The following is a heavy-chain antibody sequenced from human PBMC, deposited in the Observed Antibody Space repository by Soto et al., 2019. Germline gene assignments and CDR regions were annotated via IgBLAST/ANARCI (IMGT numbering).Heavy chain of an antibody. V-gene: IGHV3-74*03. Sequence: PGGSLRLSCAASGFTLTYNWMHWVRQAPGKGLVWVSSISSDGSTTKYADSVKGRFTIFRDNAKNTVYLQMDSLRAEDTAVYYCARFGTYYDSSGFLYWGQGTLVTVLL. CDR1: GFTLTYNW. J-gene: IGHJ4*02. CDR3: ARFGTYYDSSGFLY. CDR2: ISSDGSTT. D-gene: IGHD3-22*01.